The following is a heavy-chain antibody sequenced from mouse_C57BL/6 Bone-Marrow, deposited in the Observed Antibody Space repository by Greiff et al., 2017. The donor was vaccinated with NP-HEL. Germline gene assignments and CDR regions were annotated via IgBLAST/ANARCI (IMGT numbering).Heavy chain of an antibody. J-gene: IGHJ3*01. CDR2: IWTGGGT. Sequence: QVQLQQSGPGLVAPSQSLSITCTVSGFSLTSYAISWVRQPPGKGLEWLGVIWTGGGTNYNSALKSRLSISKDNSKSQVFLKMNSLQTDDTARYYCARNSNLDSSGYVPFAYWGQGTLVTVSA. D-gene: IGHD3-2*02. V-gene: IGHV2-9-1*01. CDR1: GFSLTSYA. CDR3: ARNSNLDSSGYVPFAY.